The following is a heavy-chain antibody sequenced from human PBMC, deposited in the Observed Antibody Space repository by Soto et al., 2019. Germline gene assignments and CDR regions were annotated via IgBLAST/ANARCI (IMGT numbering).Heavy chain of an antibody. D-gene: IGHD3-10*01. CDR3: ARDPSITMVRSNDY. J-gene: IGHJ4*02. Sequence: ASVKVSCKASGFSFTGYYIHWLRQAPGQGLEWMGWINAHSGGTEYAQKFQGRVTMTRDTSISTAYMELSRLRSDDTAVYYCARDPSITMVRSNDYWGQGTLVTVSS. CDR2: INAHSGGT. V-gene: IGHV1-2*02. CDR1: GFSFTGYY.